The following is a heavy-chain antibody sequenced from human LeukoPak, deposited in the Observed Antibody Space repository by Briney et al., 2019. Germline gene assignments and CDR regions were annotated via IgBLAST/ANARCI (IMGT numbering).Heavy chain of an antibody. CDR1: GFTFSSYA. Sequence: GASLRLSCAASGFTFSSYAMSWVRQAPGKGLEWVSAISGSGGSTYYADSVKGRFTISRDNSKNTLYLQMNSLRAEDTAAYYCAKVAGRYFDWSYNWFDPWGQGTLVTVSS. CDR2: ISGSGGST. V-gene: IGHV3-23*01. CDR3: AKVAGRYFDWSYNWFDP. D-gene: IGHD3-9*01. J-gene: IGHJ5*02.